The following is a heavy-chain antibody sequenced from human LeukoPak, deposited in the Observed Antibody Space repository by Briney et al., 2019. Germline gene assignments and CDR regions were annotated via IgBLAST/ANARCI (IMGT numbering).Heavy chain of an antibody. CDR3: ARVVYGDSSFDY. CDR2: INPNSGDT. J-gene: IGHJ4*02. V-gene: IGHV1-2*02. Sequence: ASVKVSCKTSGYSFSYNYMHWVRHAPGQGLEWMGWINPNSGDTNYAQKFQGRVTMTRDASISTVYLELSRLRSDDTAVYYCARVVYGDSSFDYWGQGTLDTVSS. CDR1: GYSFSYNY. D-gene: IGHD4-17*01.